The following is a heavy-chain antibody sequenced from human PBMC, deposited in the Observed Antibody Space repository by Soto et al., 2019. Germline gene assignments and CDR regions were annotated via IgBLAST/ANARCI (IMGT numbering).Heavy chain of an antibody. CDR2: IIPILGIA. J-gene: IGHJ6*02. Sequence: LVKVSCKASGGTFSSYTISWVRQAPGQGHEWMGRIIPILGIANYAQKFQGRVTITADKSTSTAYMELSSLRSEDTAVYYCARDLTVRGFGVYYYYGMDVWGQGTTVTVSS. D-gene: IGHD3-10*01. CDR1: GGTFSSYT. CDR3: ARDLTVRGFGVYYYYGMDV. V-gene: IGHV1-69*04.